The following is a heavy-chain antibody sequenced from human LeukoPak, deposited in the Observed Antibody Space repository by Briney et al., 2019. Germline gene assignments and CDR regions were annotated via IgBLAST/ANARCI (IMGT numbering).Heavy chain of an antibody. CDR1: GFTVISYE. CDR2: IYSDGRT. Sequence: GGSLRLSCAVSGFTVISYEVRWVRQAPGKGLEWVSLIYSDGRTYYADSVKGRCTISRDNSKNTLYLQMNSLRVEDTAVYFCARGLSLSGYLDAFDIWGQGTMVTVSS. D-gene: IGHD3-22*01. V-gene: IGHV3-53*01. J-gene: IGHJ3*02. CDR3: ARGLSLSGYLDAFDI.